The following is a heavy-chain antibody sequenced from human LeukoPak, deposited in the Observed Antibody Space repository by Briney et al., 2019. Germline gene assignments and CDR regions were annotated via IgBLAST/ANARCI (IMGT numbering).Heavy chain of an antibody. V-gene: IGHV4-39*07. D-gene: IGHD4-17*01. Sequence: PSETLSLTCTVSGGSLSSNDDYWGWIRQPPGKGLEWIGTMYFTGTTYFDPSLKSRVSISVDTSRSQFSLKLNSVTATDTAMYYCARSHSYDDCSPRAFDYWGPGILVTVSS. CDR2: MYFTGTT. CDR1: GGSLSSNDDY. CDR3: ARSHSYDDCSPRAFDY. J-gene: IGHJ4*02.